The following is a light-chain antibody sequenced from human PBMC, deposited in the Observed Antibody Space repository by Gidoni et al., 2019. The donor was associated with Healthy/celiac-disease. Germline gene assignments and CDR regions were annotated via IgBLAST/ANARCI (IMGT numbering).Light chain of an antibody. CDR1: QGISSY. Sequence: IQLTQSPSSLSASVGDRVTITCRASQGISSYVAWYQQKPGKAPKLLIYAASTLQSGVPSRFSGSGSGTDFTLTISSLQPEDFATYYCQQLNSYPPTITFGPGTKVDIK. CDR2: AAS. V-gene: IGKV1-9*01. CDR3: QQLNSYPPTIT. J-gene: IGKJ3*01.